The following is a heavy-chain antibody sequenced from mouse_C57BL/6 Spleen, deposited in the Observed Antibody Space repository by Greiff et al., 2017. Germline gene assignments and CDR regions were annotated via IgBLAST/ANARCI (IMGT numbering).Heavy chain of an antibody. D-gene: IGHD5-5*01. CDR1: GYSITSGYD. CDR2: ISYSGST. CDR3: ARDPHYPYWYFDV. J-gene: IGHJ1*03. V-gene: IGHV3-1*01. Sequence: EVQLQESGPGMVKPSQSLSLTCTVTGYSITSGYDWHWIRHFPGNKLEWMGYISYSGSTNYNPSLKSRISITHDTSKNHFFLKLNSVTTEDTATYYCARDPHYPYWYFDVWGTGTTVTVSS.